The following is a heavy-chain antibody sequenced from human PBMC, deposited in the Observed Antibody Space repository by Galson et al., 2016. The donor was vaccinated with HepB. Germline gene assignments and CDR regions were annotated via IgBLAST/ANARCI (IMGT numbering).Heavy chain of an antibody. CDR1: GYSFTHYW. J-gene: IGHJ4*02. CDR2: IYPGDSDT. V-gene: IGHV5-51*01. D-gene: IGHD2-21*01. Sequence: QSGAEVKKPGESLRISCKASGYSFTHYWIGWVRQTPGKGLEWMGIIYPGDSDTRYSPSFQGQVTISADKSIGTAYLQWGSLQASDTAIYFCARHSERHYFDGDGFYYRHWGQGTLVTVSS. CDR3: ARHSERHYFDGDGFYYRH.